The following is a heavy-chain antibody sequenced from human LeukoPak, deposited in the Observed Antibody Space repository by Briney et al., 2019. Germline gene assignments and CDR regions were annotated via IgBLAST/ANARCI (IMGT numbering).Heavy chain of an antibody. D-gene: IGHD3-22*01. CDR3: ARGRHYYDSSDYYYEGDAFDI. V-gene: IGHV1-46*01. Sequence: ASVKVSCKASGYIFTSYYMHCVRQAPGQGLEWVGIINPSGGSTSYAQKFQGRVTMTRDMSTSTVYMELSSLRSEDTAVYYCARGRHYYDSSDYYYEGDAFDIWGQGKMVTVSS. J-gene: IGHJ3*02. CDR1: GYIFTSYY. CDR2: INPSGGST.